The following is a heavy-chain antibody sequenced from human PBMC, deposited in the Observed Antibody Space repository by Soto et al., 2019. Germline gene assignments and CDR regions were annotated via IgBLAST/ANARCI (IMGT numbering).Heavy chain of an antibody. Sequence: SETLSLTCAVSGGSISSSNWWSWVRQPPGKGLEWIGEIYHSGSTNYNPSLKSRVTISVDKSKNQFSLKLSSVTAADTAVYYCARVEFWHYGSGSYYKTGYYFDYWGQGTLVTVSS. CDR1: GGSISSSNW. D-gene: IGHD3-10*01. CDR3: ARVEFWHYGSGSYYKTGYYFDY. V-gene: IGHV4-4*02. CDR2: IYHSGST. J-gene: IGHJ4*02.